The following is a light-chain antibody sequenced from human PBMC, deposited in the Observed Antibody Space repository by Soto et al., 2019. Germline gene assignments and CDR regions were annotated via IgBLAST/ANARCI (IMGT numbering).Light chain of an antibody. V-gene: IGKV1-5*03. Sequence: DIQMTQSPSTLSASVGDRVTITCRASQSISTWLAWYQQRPGKAPKLLIYESSSLQSGVPSRFSGSGAGTEFSLTISSLQPGDFAPYYCQQYNSYIPLTFGQGTKLEIK. CDR1: QSISTW. CDR3: QQYNSYIPLT. CDR2: ESS. J-gene: IGKJ2*01.